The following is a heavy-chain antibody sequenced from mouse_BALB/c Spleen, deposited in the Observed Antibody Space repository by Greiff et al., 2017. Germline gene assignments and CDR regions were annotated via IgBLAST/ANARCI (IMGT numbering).Heavy chain of an antibody. CDR3: NAGYRYDGFAY. V-gene: IGHV14-4*02. CDR1: GFNIKDYY. J-gene: IGHJ2*01. CDR2: IDPENGDT. Sequence: EVKLMESGAELVRSGASVKLSCTASGFNIKDYYMHWVKQRPEQGLEWIGWIDPENGDTEYAPKFQGKATMTADTSSNTAYLQLSSLTSEDTAVYYCNAGYRYDGFAYWGQGTTLTVSS. D-gene: IGHD2-14*01.